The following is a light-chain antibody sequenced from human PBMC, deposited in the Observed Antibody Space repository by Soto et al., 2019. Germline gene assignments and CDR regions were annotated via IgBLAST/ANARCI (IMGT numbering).Light chain of an antibody. J-gene: IGLJ3*02. V-gene: IGLV1-44*01. CDR1: SCNIGNNN. Sequence: QSVLTQLPSASGTPGQRVTISCSGSSCNIGNNNVNWYQQLPRTAPKLLIYSNDQRPSGVPDRFSGSKSGTSASLAISGLQSEDEADYYCTTWDDSLNGWVFGGGTQLTVL. CDR3: TTWDDSLNGWV. CDR2: SND.